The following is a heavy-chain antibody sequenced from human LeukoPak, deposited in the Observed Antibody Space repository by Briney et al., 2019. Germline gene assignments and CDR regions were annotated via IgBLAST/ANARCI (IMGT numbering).Heavy chain of an antibody. D-gene: IGHD6-13*01. CDR3: ARVRRTAAGSFDY. J-gene: IGHJ4*02. CDR2: INHSGST. V-gene: IGHV4-34*01. CDR1: GGSFSGYY. Sequence: SETLSLTCAVYGGSFSGYYWSWIRQPPGKGLEWIGEINHSGSTNYNPSLKSRVTISVDTSKNQFSLKLSSVTAADTAVYYCARVRRTAAGSFDYWGQGTLVTVSS.